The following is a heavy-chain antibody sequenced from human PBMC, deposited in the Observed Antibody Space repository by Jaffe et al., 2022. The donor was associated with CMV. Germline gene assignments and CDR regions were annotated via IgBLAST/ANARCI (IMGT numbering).Heavy chain of an antibody. CDR2: IGTAGDT. J-gene: IGHJ4*02. CDR1: GFTFSNYD. D-gene: IGHD2-15*01. Sequence: EVQLVESGGGLVQPGGSLRLSCTTSGFTFSNYDMHWVRQSSGKGLEWVSAIGTAGDTYYPGSVKGRFTISRENAKNSLFLQMNSLRAGDTALYYCARACRNCSTARFNPRFELDYWGQGTLVTVSS. V-gene: IGHV3-13*01. CDR3: ARACRNCSTARFNPRFELDY.